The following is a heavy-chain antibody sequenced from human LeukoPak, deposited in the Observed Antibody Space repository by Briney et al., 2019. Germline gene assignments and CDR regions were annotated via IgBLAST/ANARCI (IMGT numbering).Heavy chain of an antibody. CDR1: GFTFSSYS. CDR3: ARVYTTSSSWFGDFDC. Sequence: GGSLRLSCAASGFTFSSYSMNWVRQAPGKGLEWVSYISGSGSTIYYADSVKGRFTISRDYAKNSLYLQMDSLRAEDTAVYYCARVYTTSSSWFGDFDCWGQGTLVTVSS. CDR2: ISGSGSTI. D-gene: IGHD6-13*01. V-gene: IGHV3-48*01. J-gene: IGHJ4*02.